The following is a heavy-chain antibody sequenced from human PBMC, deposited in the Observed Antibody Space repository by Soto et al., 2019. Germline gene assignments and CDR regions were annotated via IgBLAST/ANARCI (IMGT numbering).Heavy chain of an antibody. D-gene: IGHD6-6*01. CDR1: GYTFTSYA. CDR2: INAGNGNT. CDR3: ARGSIAARLGDYYYGMDV. J-gene: IGHJ6*02. Sequence: TSVKVSWKASGYTFTSYAMHWVRQAPGQRREWMGWINAGNGNTKYSQKFQGRVTITRDTSASTAYMELSSLTSEDTAVYYCARGSIAARLGDYYYGMDVWGQGTRVTVSS. V-gene: IGHV1-3*01.